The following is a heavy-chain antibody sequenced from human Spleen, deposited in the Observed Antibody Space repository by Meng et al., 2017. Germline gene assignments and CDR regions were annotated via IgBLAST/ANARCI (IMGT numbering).Heavy chain of an antibody. D-gene: IGHD3-16*01. CDR1: GLTFKDAW. J-gene: IGHJ6*02. CDR3: AHNQGGVQENQHFGMGF. Sequence: GESLKISCEITGLTFKDAWVTWVRQAPATGLEWIGRIKSYGSGGTVDYTAPLKGRFTISRDDSKNTVYLQMHSLITEDTAVYYCAHNQGGVQENQHFGMGFWGQGTKVTVSS. CDR2: IKSYGSGGTV. V-gene: IGHV3-15*05.